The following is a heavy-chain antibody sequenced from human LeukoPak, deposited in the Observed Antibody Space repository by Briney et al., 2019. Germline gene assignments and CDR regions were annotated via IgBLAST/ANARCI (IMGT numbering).Heavy chain of an antibody. CDR3: AREAGWNTYYYGMDV. J-gene: IGHJ6*04. CDR2: IIPIFGTA. CDR1: GGTFSSYA. V-gene: IGHV1-69*01. D-gene: IGHD1/OR15-1a*01. Sequence: SVKLSCKASGGTFSSYAISWVRQAPGQGLEWMGGIIPIFGTANYAQKFQGRVTITADESTSTAYRELSSLRSEDTAVYYCAREAGWNTYYYGMDVWGKGTTVTVPS.